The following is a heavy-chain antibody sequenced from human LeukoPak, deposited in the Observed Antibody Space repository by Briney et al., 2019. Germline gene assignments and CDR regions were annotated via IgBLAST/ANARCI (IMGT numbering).Heavy chain of an antibody. CDR2: IGGIGSYI. Sequence: GGSLRLSCAASGFTFSDYSMNWVRQDPGRGLEWVSSIGGIGSYIYYADSVKGRFTIPRDNAKNALYLQMNNLRAEDTAVYYCVRDLDWGQGTLVTVSS. CDR3: VRDLD. V-gene: IGHV3-21*01. J-gene: IGHJ4*02. CDR1: GFTFSDYS.